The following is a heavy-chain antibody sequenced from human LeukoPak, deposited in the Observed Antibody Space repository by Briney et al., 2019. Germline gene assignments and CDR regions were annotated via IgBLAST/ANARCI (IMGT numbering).Heavy chain of an antibody. CDR3: ARDLGMAGIAPVDY. Sequence: SETLSLTCAVYGGSFSGYYWSWIRQPPGKGLEWIGEINHSGSTNYNPSLKSRVTISVDTSKNQFSLKVTSVTAADTAVYYCARDLGMAGIAPVDYWGQGTLVTVSS. CDR2: INHSGST. J-gene: IGHJ4*02. V-gene: IGHV4-34*01. D-gene: IGHD6-19*01. CDR1: GGSFSGYY.